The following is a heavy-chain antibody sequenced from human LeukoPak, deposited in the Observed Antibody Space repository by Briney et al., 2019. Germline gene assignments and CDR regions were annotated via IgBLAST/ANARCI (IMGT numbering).Heavy chain of an antibody. CDR2: VSYDGSDK. Sequence: GGSLRLSCAASGFTFSSYSMNWVRQAPGKGLEWVALVSYDGSDKYYADSVKGRFTISRDNSKNTLYLQMNSLRGEDTAVYYCAKAHLLDWLLPFDYWGQGTLVTVSS. CDR1: GFTFSSYS. V-gene: IGHV3-30*18. D-gene: IGHD3/OR15-3a*01. CDR3: AKAHLLDWLLPFDY. J-gene: IGHJ4*02.